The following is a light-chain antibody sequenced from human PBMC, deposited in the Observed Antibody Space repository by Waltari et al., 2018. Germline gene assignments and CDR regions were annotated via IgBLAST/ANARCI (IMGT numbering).Light chain of an antibody. V-gene: IGLV1-47*01. CDR2: NSQ. Sequence: QSVLTHPPSASGSPGPRVTIACSGGSSNLGSFDLNWYQQLPGPPPHPLLYNSQQRPSGVPGRFSGSRSGHSASLAISWLRSEDEADYYCTSWDVSLGGHVLFGGGTKLTVL. J-gene: IGLJ2*01. CDR1: SSNLGSFD. CDR3: TSWDVSLGGHVL.